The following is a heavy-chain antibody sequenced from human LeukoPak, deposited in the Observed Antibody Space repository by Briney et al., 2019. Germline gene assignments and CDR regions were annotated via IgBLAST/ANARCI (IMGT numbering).Heavy chain of an antibody. CDR3: ARVLSSGWSKGMDV. Sequence: PSETLSLTCAVYGGSFSGYYWSWIRQPPGKGLEWLGEINHSGSTNYNPSLKSRVTISVDTSKNQFSLKLSSVTAADTAVYYCARVLSSGWSKGMDVWGQGTTVTVSS. V-gene: IGHV4-34*01. CDR1: GGSFSGYY. J-gene: IGHJ6*02. CDR2: INHSGST. D-gene: IGHD6-19*01.